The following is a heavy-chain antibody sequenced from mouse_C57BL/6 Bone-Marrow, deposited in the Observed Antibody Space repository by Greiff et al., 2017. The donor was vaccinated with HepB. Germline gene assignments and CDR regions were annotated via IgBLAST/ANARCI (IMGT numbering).Heavy chain of an antibody. V-gene: IGHV1-22*01. CDR2: INPNNGGT. Sequence: EVKLMESGPELVKPGASVKMSCKASGYTFTDYNMHWVKQSHGKSLEWIGYINPNNGGTSYNQKFKGKATLTVNKSSSTAYMELRSLTSEDSAVYYCARGGNYRYYFDYWGQGTTLTVSS. D-gene: IGHD2-1*01. CDR1: GYTFTDYN. J-gene: IGHJ2*01. CDR3: ARGGNYRYYFDY.